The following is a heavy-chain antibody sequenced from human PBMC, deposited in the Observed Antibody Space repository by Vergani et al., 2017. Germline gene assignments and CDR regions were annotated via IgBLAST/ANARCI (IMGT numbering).Heavy chain of an antibody. V-gene: IGHV1-69*04. Sequence: QVQLVQSGAEVKKPGASVKVSCKASGYTFTSYGISWVRQAPGQGLEWMGRIIPILGIANYAQKFQGRVTITADKSTSTAYMELSSLRSEDTAVYYCARELGLMIRAMRPFDYWGQGTLVTVSS. J-gene: IGHJ4*02. D-gene: IGHD3-10*01. CDR3: ARELGLMIRAMRPFDY. CDR1: GYTFTSYG. CDR2: IIPILGIA.